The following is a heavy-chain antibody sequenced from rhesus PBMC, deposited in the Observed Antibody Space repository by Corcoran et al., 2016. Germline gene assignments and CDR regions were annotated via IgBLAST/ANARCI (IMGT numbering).Heavy chain of an antibody. CDR3: ARDAPHYEDDYGYYYTTGLDS. CDR1: GGSISSSNW. J-gene: IGHJ6*01. CDR2: ISGSSVRT. V-gene: IGHV4-65*01. Sequence: QVQLQESGPGLVKPSETLSLTCAVSGGSISSSNWWSWIRQRPGKGLEWIWNISGSSVRTYYNTSLNSRVTNSTDTSKNQFSLKLSSVTAAATAVYYCARDAPHYEDDYGYYYTTGLDSWGQGVVVTVSS. D-gene: IGHD3-9*01.